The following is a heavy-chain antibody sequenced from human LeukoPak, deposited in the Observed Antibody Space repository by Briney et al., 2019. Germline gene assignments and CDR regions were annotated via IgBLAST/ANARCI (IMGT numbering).Heavy chain of an antibody. V-gene: IGHV3-48*04. CDR1: GFTFSSYG. J-gene: IGHJ4*02. Sequence: GGSLRLSCAASGFTFSSYGMNWVRQAPGKGLEWVSYISSSSSTIYYADSVKGRFTISRDNAKNSLYLQMNSLRAEDTAVYYCARETAVTTGSDDYWGQGTLATVSS. CDR2: ISSSSSTI. D-gene: IGHD4-17*01. CDR3: ARETAVTTGSDDY.